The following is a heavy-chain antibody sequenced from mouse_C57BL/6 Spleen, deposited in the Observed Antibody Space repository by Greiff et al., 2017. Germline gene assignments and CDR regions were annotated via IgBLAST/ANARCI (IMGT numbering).Heavy chain of an antibody. V-gene: IGHV1-55*01. CDR2: IYPGSGST. CDR1: GYTFTSYW. Sequence: QVQLQQSGAELVKPGASVKMSCKASGYTFTSYWITWVKQRPGQGLEWIGDIYPGSGSTNYNEKFKSKATLTVDTSSSTAYMQLSSLTSEDSAVYYCARLGVVATRAMDYWGQGTSVTVSS. CDR3: ARLGVVATRAMDY. J-gene: IGHJ4*01. D-gene: IGHD1-1*01.